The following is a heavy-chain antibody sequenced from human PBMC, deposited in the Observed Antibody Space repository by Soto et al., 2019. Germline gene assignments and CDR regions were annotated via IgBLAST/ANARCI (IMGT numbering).Heavy chain of an antibody. V-gene: IGHV4-4*02. CDR1: RGSISSSNW. Sequence: SETLSLTCAVSRGSISSSNWWTWVRQPPGKGLEWIGEIYHSGSTNYNPSLKSRVIISLDKSKSQFSLKLSSVTAADTAVYYCARGLRYFDWLLFAGRFDPWGQGTLVTVSS. J-gene: IGHJ5*02. CDR2: IYHSGST. D-gene: IGHD3-9*01. CDR3: ARGLRYFDWLLFAGRFDP.